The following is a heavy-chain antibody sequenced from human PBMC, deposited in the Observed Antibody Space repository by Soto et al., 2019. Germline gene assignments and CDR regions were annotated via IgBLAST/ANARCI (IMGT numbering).Heavy chain of an antibody. V-gene: IGHV1-69*06. CDR3: ARAVVVLRYSSSSNWFDP. CDR2: IIPIFGTA. D-gene: IGHD6-6*01. J-gene: IGHJ5*02. CDR1: GGTFSSYA. Sequence: SVKVSCKASGGTFSSYAISCVLQSPLQWLEWMGGIIPIFGTANYAQKLQGRVTITADKSTSTAYMELSSLRSEDTAVYYCARAVVVLRYSSSSNWFDPWGQGTLVTV.